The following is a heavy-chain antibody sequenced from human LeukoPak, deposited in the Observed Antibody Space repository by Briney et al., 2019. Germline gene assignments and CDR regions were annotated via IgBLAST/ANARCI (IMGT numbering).Heavy chain of an antibody. J-gene: IGHJ4*02. CDR3: ARQGSNSSGWYPVDD. Sequence: ASVKVSCKTSGYTFTAYYILWLRQAPGQGLEWMGWMNPNSGGTKYAQTFQGRVTLTRDTSISTAYLELSSLTSDDTAVYFCARQGSNSSGWYPVDDWGQGTLVTVSS. CDR2: MNPNSGGT. V-gene: IGHV1-2*02. D-gene: IGHD6-19*01. CDR1: GYTFTAYY.